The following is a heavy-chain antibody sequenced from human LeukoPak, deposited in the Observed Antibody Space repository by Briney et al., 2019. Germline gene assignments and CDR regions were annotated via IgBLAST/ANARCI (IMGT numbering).Heavy chain of an antibody. CDR1: GGSISSGSYY. V-gene: IGHV4-61*02. CDR2: IYTSGST. CDR3: ARGVQWIHLWFDY. Sequence: SQTLSLTCTVSGGSISSGSYYWSWIRQPAGKGLEWIGRIYTSGSTNYNPSLKSRVTISVDTSKNQFSLKLSSVTAADTAVYYCARGVQWIHLWFDYWGQGTLVTVSS. D-gene: IGHD5-18*01. J-gene: IGHJ4*02.